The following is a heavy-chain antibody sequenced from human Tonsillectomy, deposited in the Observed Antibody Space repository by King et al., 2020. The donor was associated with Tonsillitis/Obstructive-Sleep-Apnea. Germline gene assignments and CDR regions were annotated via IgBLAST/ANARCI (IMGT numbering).Heavy chain of an antibody. CDR2: LFYSGST. D-gene: IGHD7-27*01. CDR3: ARVTGMSYYFYGMDV. V-gene: IGHV4-59*08. J-gene: IGHJ6*02. Sequence: QLQESGPGLVKPSETLSLTCTVSGASISSFYWSWIRQPPGKGLEWIGYLFYSGSTNYNPSLESRVTISVDTSKNQFSLKLTSVTAADTAVYYCARVTGMSYYFYGMDVWGQGTTVTVSS. CDR1: GASISSFY.